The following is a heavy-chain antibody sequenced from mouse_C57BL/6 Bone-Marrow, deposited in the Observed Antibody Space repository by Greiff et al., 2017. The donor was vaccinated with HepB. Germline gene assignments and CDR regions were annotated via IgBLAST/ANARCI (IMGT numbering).Heavy chain of an antibody. D-gene: IGHD2-1*01. V-gene: IGHV1-55*01. CDR1: GYTFTSYW. CDR2: IYPGSGST. CDR3: ARWGKYYAMDY. J-gene: IGHJ4*01. Sequence: QVQLKQPGAELVKPGASVKMSCKASGYTFTSYWITWVKQRPGQGLEWIGDIYPGSGSTNYNEKFKSKATLTVDTSSSTAYMQLSSLTSEDSAVYYCARWGKYYAMDYWGQGTSVTVSS.